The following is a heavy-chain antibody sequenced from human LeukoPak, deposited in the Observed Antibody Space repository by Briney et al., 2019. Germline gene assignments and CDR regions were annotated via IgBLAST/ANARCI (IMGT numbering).Heavy chain of an antibody. CDR1: GGSISSSSYY. D-gene: IGHD4-23*01. CDR3: ARDRGLMTTVVPGAFDI. V-gene: IGHV4-39*07. CDR2: IYHSGST. J-gene: IGHJ3*02. Sequence: SETLSLTCTVSGGSISSSSYYWGWIRQPPGKGLEWIGSIYHSGSTYYNPSLKSRVTISVDTSKNQFSLKLSSVTAADTAVYYCARDRGLMTTVVPGAFDIWGQGTMVTVSS.